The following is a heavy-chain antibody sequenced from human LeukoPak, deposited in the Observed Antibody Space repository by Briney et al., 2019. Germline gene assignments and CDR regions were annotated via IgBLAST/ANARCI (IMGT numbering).Heavy chain of an antibody. D-gene: IGHD3-10*01. Sequence: PSETLSLTCAVYGGSFSGYYWSWIRQPPGKGLEWIGEINHSGSTNYNPSLKSRVTISVDTSKNQFSLKLSSVTAADTAVYYCARGRSGYYGSGSYYAYWGQGTLVTVSS. J-gene: IGHJ4*02. V-gene: IGHV4-34*01. CDR1: GGSFSGYY. CDR3: ARGRSGYYGSGSYYAY. CDR2: INHSGST.